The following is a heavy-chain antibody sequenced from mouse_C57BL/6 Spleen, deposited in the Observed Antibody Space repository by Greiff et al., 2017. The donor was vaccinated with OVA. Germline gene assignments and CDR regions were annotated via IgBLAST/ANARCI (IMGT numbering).Heavy chain of an antibody. CDR3: AIGGGHQYFDV. J-gene: IGHJ1*03. V-gene: IGHV1-74*01. Sequence: QVQLQQPGAELVKPGASVKVSCKASGYTFTSYWMHWVTQRPGPGLEWLGRIHPSDSDTNYNQKFKGKTTLTVDKSSSTAYMHLSSLTSEDSAVYYCAIGGGHQYFDVWGTGTTVTVSS. CDR1: GYTFTSYW. D-gene: IGHD3-3*01. CDR2: IHPSDSDT.